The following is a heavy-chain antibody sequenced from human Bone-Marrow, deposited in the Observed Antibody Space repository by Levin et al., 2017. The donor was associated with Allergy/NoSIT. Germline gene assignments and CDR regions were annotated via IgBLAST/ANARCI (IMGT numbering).Heavy chain of an antibody. D-gene: IGHD3-22*01. CDR1: GFSFSRKS. Sequence: GGSLRLSCAASGFSFSRKSMHWVRQAPGKGLEWLSSISSSSVTIFYADSVRGRFTISRDNAMNSLYLQMNSLKDEDTAVYFCARDRRISSAYYSDTFDLWGQGTMVTVSS. CDR3: ARDRRISSAYYSDTFDL. J-gene: IGHJ3*01. CDR2: ISSSSVTI. V-gene: IGHV3-48*02.